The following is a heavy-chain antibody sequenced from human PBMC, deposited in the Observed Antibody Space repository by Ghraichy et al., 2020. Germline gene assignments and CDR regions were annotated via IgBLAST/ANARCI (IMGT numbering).Heavy chain of an antibody. CDR3: AKGSHRGAGGHLDY. CDR1: GFTFSSYA. D-gene: IGHD1-26*01. Sequence: GESLNISCAASGFTFSSYAMSWVRQAPGKGLEWVSAISGSGGSTYYADSVKGRFTISRDNSKNTLYLQMNSLRAEDTAVYYCAKGSHRGAGGHLDYWGQGTLVTVSS. V-gene: IGHV3-23*01. CDR2: ISGSGGST. J-gene: IGHJ4*02.